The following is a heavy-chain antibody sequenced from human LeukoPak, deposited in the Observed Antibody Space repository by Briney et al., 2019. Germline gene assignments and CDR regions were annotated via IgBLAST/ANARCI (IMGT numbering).Heavy chain of an antibody. CDR2: IKGDGSST. D-gene: IGHD3-10*01. CDR3: ARDRQVRGVIIRELDY. CDR1: AFTFNNYW. V-gene: IGHV3-74*01. Sequence: GGSLRLSCVASAFTFNNYWMHWVRQAPGKGLVWVSRIKGDGSSTNYADSVRGRFTISRDNAKNTVYLQMNSLRAEDTAMYYCARDRQVRGVIIRELDYWGQGTLVTVSS. J-gene: IGHJ4*02.